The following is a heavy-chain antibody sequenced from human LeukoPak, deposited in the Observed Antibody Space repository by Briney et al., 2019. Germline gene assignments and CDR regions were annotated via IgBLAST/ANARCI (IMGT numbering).Heavy chain of an antibody. CDR3: ASAQQMYYFDY. CDR1: GFTFSDYY. Sequence: GGSLRLSCAASGFTFSDYYRSWIRQAAGEVLEWVSYFSSSCCTIYYADFVYCRFIISRDNAKNSLYLQMNTLRAEDTALYYCASAQQMYYFDYWGQGTLVTVSS. CDR2: FSSSCCTI. D-gene: IGHD6-13*01. J-gene: IGHJ4*02. V-gene: IGHV3-11*01.